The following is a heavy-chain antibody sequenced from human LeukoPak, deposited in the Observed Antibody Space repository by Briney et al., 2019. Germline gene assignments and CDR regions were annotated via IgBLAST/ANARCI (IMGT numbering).Heavy chain of an antibody. CDR2: ISSSGSTM. Sequence: GGSLRLSCAASGFTFSDYYMSWIRQPPGKGLEWVSYISSSGSTMYYADSVKGRFTISRDNAKNSLHLQMNSLRAEDTAVYYWAGDRGAYFDYWGQETLVTVSS. CDR1: GFTFSDYY. V-gene: IGHV3-11*01. D-gene: IGHD3-10*01. CDR3: AGDRGAYFDY. J-gene: IGHJ4*02.